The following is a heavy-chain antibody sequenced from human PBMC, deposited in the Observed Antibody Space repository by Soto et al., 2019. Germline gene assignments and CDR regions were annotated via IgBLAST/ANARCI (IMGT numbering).Heavy chain of an antibody. CDR3: ARERVKGGWDRVLNYYGRGV. Sequence: SQTLSLTCAISGDSVSSNSAAWNWIRQSPSRGLEWLGRTYYRSKWYNDYAVSVKSRITINPDTSKNQFSLRLNSVTPEDTAVYYCARERVKGGWDRVLNYYGRGVWGKGTTVRVSS. J-gene: IGHJ6*04. CDR1: GDSVSSNSAA. V-gene: IGHV6-1*01. D-gene: IGHD6-19*01. CDR2: TYYRSKWYN.